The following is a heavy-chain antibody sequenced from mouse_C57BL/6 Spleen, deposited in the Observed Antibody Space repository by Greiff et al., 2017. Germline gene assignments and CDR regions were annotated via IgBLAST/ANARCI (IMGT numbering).Heavy chain of an antibody. J-gene: IGHJ1*03. CDR1: GYTFTSYW. CDR2: IDPSDSET. Sequence: VQLQQPGAELVRPGSSVKLSCKASGYTFTSYWMHWVKQRPIQGLEWIGNIDPSDSETHYNQKFQDKATLTVDKSSSTAYMQLSSLTSEDSAVYDGARGSNLGWLPCWYFDVWGTGTTVTVSS. D-gene: IGHD2-3*01. CDR3: ARGSNLGWLPCWYFDV. V-gene: IGHV1-52*01.